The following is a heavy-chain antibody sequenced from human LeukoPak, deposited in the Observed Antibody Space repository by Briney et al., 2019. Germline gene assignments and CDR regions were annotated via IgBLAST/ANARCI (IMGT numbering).Heavy chain of an antibody. V-gene: IGHV3-49*04. D-gene: IGHD3-22*01. CDR2: IRRKAYGGTT. J-gene: IGHJ4*02. Sequence: QTGGSLRLSCTASGFTFGDYAMSGVRQAPGKGLEGVGFIRRKAYGGTTEYAASVKGRFTIARDDSKSIAYLQMNSLQTEDTAVYYCTRDYYDSSGYYFDSFDYWGQGTLVTVSS. CDR3: TRDYYDSSGYYFDSFDY. CDR1: GFTFGDYA.